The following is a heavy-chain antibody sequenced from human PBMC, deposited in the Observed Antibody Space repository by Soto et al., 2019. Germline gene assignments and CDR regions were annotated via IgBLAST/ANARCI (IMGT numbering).Heavy chain of an antibody. CDR3: AREYYFHYGMDV. Sequence: GGSLRLSCAASGFTVSSNSMSWVRQAPGKGLQWVSIIHGVGSTYYADSVKGRFTISRDNAKNSLYLQMNSLRAEDTAVYYCAREYYFHYGMDVWGQGTTVTVSS. V-gene: IGHV3-66*01. CDR2: IHGVGST. J-gene: IGHJ6*02. CDR1: GFTVSSNS.